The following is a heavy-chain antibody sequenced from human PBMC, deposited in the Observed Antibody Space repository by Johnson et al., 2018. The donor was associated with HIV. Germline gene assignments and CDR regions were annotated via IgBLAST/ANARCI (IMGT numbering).Heavy chain of an antibody. CDR3: ARACRDGYTCDVYDI. CDR1: GFSVSSNY. D-gene: IGHD5-24*01. J-gene: IGHJ3*02. CDR2: LFSGGDT. V-gene: IGHV3-66*01. Sequence: MQLVESGGGLVKPGGSLRLSCAASGFSVSSNYMTWVRQAPGKGLEWVSVLFSGGDTYYADSVRGRFTISRDNSKNTLYLQMNSLRAEDTAVYYCARACRDGYTCDVYDIWGQGTMVTVSS.